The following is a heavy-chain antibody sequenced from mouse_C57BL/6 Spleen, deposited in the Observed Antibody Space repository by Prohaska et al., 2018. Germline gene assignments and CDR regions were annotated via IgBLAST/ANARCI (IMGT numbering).Heavy chain of an antibody. J-gene: IGHJ1*03. D-gene: IGHD2-10*02. CDR2: IYPGSGST. CDR1: GYTFTSYW. Sequence: VQLQQPGAELVKPGASVKMSCKASGYTFTSYWITWVKQRPGQGLEWIGDIYPGSGSTNYNEKFKSKATLTVDTSSSTAYMQLSSLTSEDSAVYYCARRYGNYEDWYFDVWGTGTTVTVSS. CDR3: ARRYGNYEDWYFDV. V-gene: IGHV1-55*01.